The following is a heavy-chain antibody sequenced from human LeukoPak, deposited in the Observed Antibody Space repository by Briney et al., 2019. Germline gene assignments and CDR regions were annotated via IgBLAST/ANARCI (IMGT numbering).Heavy chain of an antibody. CDR1: GFTFSSYA. CDR2: ISYDGSNK. D-gene: IGHD6-19*01. J-gene: IGHJ3*02. CDR3: ARDRDAVAVRPGAFDI. V-gene: IGHV3-30*04. Sequence: GGSLRLSCAASGFTFSSYAMHWVRQAPGKGLEWVAVISYDGSNKYYAESVKGRFTISRDNSKNTLYLQMNSLRAEDTAVYHCARDRDAVAVRPGAFDIWGQGAMVTVSS.